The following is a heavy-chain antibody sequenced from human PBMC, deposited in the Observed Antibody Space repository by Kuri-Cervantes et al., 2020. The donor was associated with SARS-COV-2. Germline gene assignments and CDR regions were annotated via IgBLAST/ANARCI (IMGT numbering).Heavy chain of an antibody. Sequence: GGSLRLSCAASGFTFSSYAMHWVRQAPGKGLEWVAVISYDRSNKYYADSVKGRFTISRDNSKNTLYLQMNSLRAEDTAVYYCARAIGRNSEIDFWGHGTLVTVSS. CDR3: ARAIGRNSEIDF. J-gene: IGHJ4*01. CDR1: GFTFSSYA. CDR2: ISYDRSNK. V-gene: IGHV3-30-3*01. D-gene: IGHD4-23*01.